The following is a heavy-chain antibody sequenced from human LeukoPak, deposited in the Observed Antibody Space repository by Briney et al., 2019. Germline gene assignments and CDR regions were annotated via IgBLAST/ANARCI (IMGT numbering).Heavy chain of an antibody. CDR2: IYHSGNT. CDR1: GYSISSGYY. J-gene: IGHJ5*02. V-gene: IGHV4-38-2*02. D-gene: IGHD2-2*01. CDR3: AASSSWFDP. Sequence: PSETLSLTCTVSGYSISSGYYWGWIRQPPGKGLEWIGSIYHSGNTSYNPSLKSRATISVDTSKNQVSLKLSSLIAADTAVYYCAASSSWFDPWGQGILVTVSS.